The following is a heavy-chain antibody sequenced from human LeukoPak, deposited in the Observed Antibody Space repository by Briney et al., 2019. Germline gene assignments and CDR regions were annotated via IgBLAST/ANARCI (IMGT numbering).Heavy chain of an antibody. D-gene: IGHD3-3*01. CDR3: ARDLYTYFDFWSGTIGHYYGLDV. CDR1: GGSIRSYY. Sequence: SETLSLTCTVSGGSIRSYYWSWIRQPPGKGLEWIGNIFYSGSTNYNPSLKSRVTISVDTSKNQFSLKLSSVTAADTAVYYCARDLYTYFDFWSGTIGHYYGLDVWGQRTTVTVSS. V-gene: IGHV4-59*01. J-gene: IGHJ6*02. CDR2: IFYSGST.